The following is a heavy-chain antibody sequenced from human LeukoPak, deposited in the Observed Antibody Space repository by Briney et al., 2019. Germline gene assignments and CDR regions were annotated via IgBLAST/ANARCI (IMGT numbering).Heavy chain of an antibody. V-gene: IGHV3-23*01. CDR3: ARGPPTGSFDY. CDR1: GFTFSSYA. J-gene: IGHJ4*02. Sequence: GGSLRLSCAASGFTFSSYAMSWVRQAPGKGLEWVSVISGSGGSTYYADSVKGRFTISRDNAKNSLYLQMNSLRAEDTAVYYCARGPPTGSFDYWGQGTLVTVSS. CDR2: ISGSGGST. D-gene: IGHD2-8*02.